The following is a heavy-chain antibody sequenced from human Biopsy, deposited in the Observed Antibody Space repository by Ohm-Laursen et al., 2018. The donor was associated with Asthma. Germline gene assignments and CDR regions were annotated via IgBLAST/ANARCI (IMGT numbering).Heavy chain of an antibody. J-gene: IGHJ6*02. V-gene: IGHV1-18*01. Sequence: ASVKVSCKTSGYTFNSAGITWVRQAPGQGLEWMGWIGVYNGNTKVAQKLQDRVTMITDTSTSTAYMELGSLRSDDTAVYFCARAVDYSHYYGIDVWGQGTTVTVS. D-gene: IGHD3-10*01. CDR2: IGVYNGNT. CDR3: ARAVDYSHYYGIDV. CDR1: GYTFNSAG.